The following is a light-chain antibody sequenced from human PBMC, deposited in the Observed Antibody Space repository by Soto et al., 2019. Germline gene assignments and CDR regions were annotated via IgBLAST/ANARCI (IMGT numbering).Light chain of an antibody. V-gene: IGLV2-14*01. CDR1: SSDVGGYNY. CDR3: SSYTVNTPCV. CDR2: EVS. Sequence: QSALTQPASVSGSPGQSITISCTGTSSDVGGYNYVSWYQQHPDNAPKLVISEVSNRPSGVSNRFSGSKSGNTASLTISGLQTEDEADYYCSSYTVNTPCVFGTGTKLTVL. J-gene: IGLJ1*01.